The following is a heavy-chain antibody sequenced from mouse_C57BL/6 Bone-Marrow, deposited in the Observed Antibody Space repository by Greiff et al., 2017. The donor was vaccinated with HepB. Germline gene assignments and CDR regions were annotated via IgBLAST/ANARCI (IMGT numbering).Heavy chain of an antibody. D-gene: IGHD2-1*01. Sequence: VKLMESGPGLVQPSQSLSITCTVSGFSLTSYGVHWVRQSPGKGLEWLGVIWRGGSTDYNAAFMSRLSITKDNSKSQVFFKMNSLQADDTAIYYCAKRGGFYYGNYDAMDYWGQGTSVTVSS. CDR3: AKRGGFYYGNYDAMDY. J-gene: IGHJ4*01. CDR2: IWRGGST. V-gene: IGHV2-5*01. CDR1: GFSLTSYG.